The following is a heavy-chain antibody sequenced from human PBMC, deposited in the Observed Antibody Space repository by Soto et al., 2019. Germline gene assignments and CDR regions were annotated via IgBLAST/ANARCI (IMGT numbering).Heavy chain of an antibody. CDR1: GFTFSSYA. CDR3: ARVGKRARWPNSYFDY. Sequence: GGSLRLSCAASGFTFSSYAMHWVRQAPGKGLEWVAVISYDGSNKYYADSVKGRFTISRDNSKNTLYLQMNSLRAEDTAVYYCARVGKRARWPNSYFDYWGQGTLVTVSS. D-gene: IGHD1-26*01. V-gene: IGHV3-30-3*01. CDR2: ISYDGSNK. J-gene: IGHJ4*02.